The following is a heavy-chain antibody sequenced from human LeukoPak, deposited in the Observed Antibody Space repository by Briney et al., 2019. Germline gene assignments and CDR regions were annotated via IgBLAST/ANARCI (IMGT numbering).Heavy chain of an antibody. CDR2: IYYSGST. J-gene: IGHJ6*02. CDR1: GGSISSYY. Sequence: KPSETPSLTCSVSGGSISSYYWSWIRQPPGKGLEWIGYIYYSGSTNYNPSLKSRVTISVDTSKNQFSLKLSSVTAADTAVYYCARDTLTMVRGVMRYYYGMDVWGQGTTVTVSS. D-gene: IGHD3-10*01. CDR3: ARDTLTMVRGVMRYYYGMDV. V-gene: IGHV4-59*01.